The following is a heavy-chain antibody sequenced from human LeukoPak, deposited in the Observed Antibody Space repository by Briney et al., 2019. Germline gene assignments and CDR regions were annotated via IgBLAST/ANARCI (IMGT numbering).Heavy chain of an antibody. CDR3: TTRASSGYYYDY. V-gene: IGHV3-15*01. J-gene: IGHJ4*02. Sequence: GGSLRLSCAASGFTFSNAWMSWVRQAPGKGLEWVGRIKSKTDGGTTDYAAPVKGRFTISRDDSKNTLYLQMNSLKAEDTAVYYCTTRASSGYYYDYWGQGTLVTVSS. D-gene: IGHD3-22*01. CDR1: GFTFSNAW. CDR2: IKSKTDGGTT.